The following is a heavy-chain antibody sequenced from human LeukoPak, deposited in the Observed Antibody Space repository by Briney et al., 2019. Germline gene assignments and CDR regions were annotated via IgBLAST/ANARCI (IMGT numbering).Heavy chain of an antibody. Sequence: ASVKVSCKASGYTFTSYYMHWVRQAPGQGLEWMGIINPSGGSTSYAQKFQGRVTMTRDTSTSTVYMELSSLRSEDTAVYYCARDLRGFGELGTVYYYGMDVWGQGTTVTVSS. CDR3: ARDLRGFGELGTVYYYGMDV. CDR2: INPSGGST. J-gene: IGHJ6*02. D-gene: IGHD3-10*01. CDR1: GYTFTSYY. V-gene: IGHV1-46*01.